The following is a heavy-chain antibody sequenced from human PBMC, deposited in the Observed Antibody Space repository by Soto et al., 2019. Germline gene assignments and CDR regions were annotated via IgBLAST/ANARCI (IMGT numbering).Heavy chain of an antibody. CDR3: ARDRQGPQHYFEY. CDR2: INTDGSGT. Sequence: GGSLRLSCAASGFTFSSYSMNWVRQAPGKGLVWVSRINTDGSGTTYADSVKGRFTISRDNAKNMVYLQMSSLRAEDTAVYYCARDRQGPQHYFEYWGLGNMVTVSS. D-gene: IGHD6-6*01. V-gene: IGHV3-74*01. J-gene: IGHJ4*02. CDR1: GFTFSSYS.